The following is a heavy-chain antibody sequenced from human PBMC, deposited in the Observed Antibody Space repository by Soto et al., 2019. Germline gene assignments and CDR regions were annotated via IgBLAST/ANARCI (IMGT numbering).Heavy chain of an antibody. J-gene: IGHJ4*02. D-gene: IGHD2-2*01. V-gene: IGHV6-1*01. CDR3: ARGDQAFEY. CDR2: TYYKSKWNN. CDR1: GDSVSSNSPA. Sequence: SQTLSLTCVISGDSVSSNSPAWNWIRQSPSRGLEWLGRTYYKSKWNNNYAVSVKSRISINADTSKNQFSLHLNSVTPEDTAVYYCARGDQAFEYWGQGTLVTVSS.